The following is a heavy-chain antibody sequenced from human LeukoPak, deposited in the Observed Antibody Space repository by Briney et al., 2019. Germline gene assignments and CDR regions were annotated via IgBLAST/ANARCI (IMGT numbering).Heavy chain of an antibody. CDR2: IYYSGTT. D-gene: IGHD3-10*01. J-gene: IGHJ5*02. CDR3: ARKWFGELLGWFDP. CDR1: GGSISSSSYY. V-gene: IGHV4-39*07. Sequence: SETLSLTCTVSGGSISSSSYYWGWIRQPPGKGLEWIGSIYYSGTTYYNPSLKSRVTISVDTSKNQFSLKLTSVTAADTAVYYCARKWFGELLGWFDPWGQGFLVTVSS.